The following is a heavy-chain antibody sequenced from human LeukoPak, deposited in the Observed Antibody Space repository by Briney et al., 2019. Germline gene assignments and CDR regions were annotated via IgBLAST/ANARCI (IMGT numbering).Heavy chain of an antibody. Sequence: GGSLRLSCAASGFTFSSYEMNWVRQAPGKGLEWVSLIYSGGSTRYADSVKGRLTISRDNSKNTLYLQMNSLRAEDTAVYYCTRESSGCPPVRYWGQGTLVTVSS. D-gene: IGHD3-22*01. CDR2: IYSGGST. CDR1: GFTFSSYE. J-gene: IGHJ4*02. V-gene: IGHV3-53*01. CDR3: TRESSGCPPVRY.